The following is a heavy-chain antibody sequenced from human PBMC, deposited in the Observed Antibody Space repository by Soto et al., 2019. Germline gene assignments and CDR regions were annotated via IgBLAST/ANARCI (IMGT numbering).Heavy chain of an antibody. Sequence: QTTLKESGPPLVTPTQPLTLTCSFPGFSLTTDGVGVGWVRQPPGEALECLALIYWDDDERYSPSLKTRLTLTKEPSKNQVVLIMTNMHPVDTATYYCAHSRNLITEDAQVGDFDYWGQGTLVTVSS. D-gene: IGHD3-10*01. CDR2: IYWDDDE. J-gene: IGHJ4*02. CDR1: GFSLTTDGVG. CDR3: AHSRNLITEDAQVGDFDY. V-gene: IGHV2-5*02.